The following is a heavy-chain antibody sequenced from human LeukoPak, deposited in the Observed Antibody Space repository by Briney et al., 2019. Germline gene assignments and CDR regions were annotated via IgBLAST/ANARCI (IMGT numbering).Heavy chain of an antibody. Sequence: ASVNVSCKASGYTFTGYYMHWVRQAPGQGLEWMGWINPNSGGTNYAQKFQGRVTMTRDTSISTAYMELSRLRSDDTAVYYCARGEYYDSSGSHPNAFDIWGQGTMVTVSS. J-gene: IGHJ3*02. CDR1: GYTFTGYY. CDR3: ARGEYYDSSGSHPNAFDI. CDR2: INPNSGGT. D-gene: IGHD3-22*01. V-gene: IGHV1-2*02.